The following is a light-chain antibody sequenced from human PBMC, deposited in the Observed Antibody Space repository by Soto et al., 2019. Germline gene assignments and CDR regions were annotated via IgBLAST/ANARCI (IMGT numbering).Light chain of an antibody. CDR3: QQFSSYPLP. Sequence: VMTQNPVSLSVAPGQAASISCKSSQSLVHITGETILFGYLQKLGQSPQLLIYEVSTRVSGVPDRCSGGGSGTNFTLTISRLEPEDFAVYYCQQFSSYPLPFGEGTNVDVK. V-gene: IGKV2-29*01. J-gene: IGKJ4*01. CDR1: QSLVHITGETI. CDR2: EVS.